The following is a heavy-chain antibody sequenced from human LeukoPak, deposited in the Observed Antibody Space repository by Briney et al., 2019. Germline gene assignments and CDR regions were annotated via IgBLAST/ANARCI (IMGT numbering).Heavy chain of an antibody. CDR3: ARGTGYSSGWYGPDN. J-gene: IGHJ4*02. D-gene: IGHD6-19*01. Sequence: PLETLSLTCTVSGGSISSYYWSWIRQPPGKGLEWIGYIYYSGSIYYSGSTNYNPSLKSRVTISGDTSKNQFSLKLSSLTAADTAMYYCARGTGYSSGWYGPDNWGQGTLVTVSS. CDR1: GGSISSYY. CDR2: IYYSGSIYYSGST. V-gene: IGHV4-59*01.